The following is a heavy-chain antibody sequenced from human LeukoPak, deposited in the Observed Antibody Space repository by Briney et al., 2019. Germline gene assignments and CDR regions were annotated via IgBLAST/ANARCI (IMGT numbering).Heavy chain of an antibody. D-gene: IGHD3-16*01. V-gene: IGHV3-7*01. J-gene: IGHJ3*01. Sequence: GGSLRLSCAASGFIFSTYWMMWARQAPGKGLEWVANMKGDGSEIHYVDSVKGRFTISRDNARNSLFLQMNGLRPEDAAVYYCARPAYTAAYDLWGQGTMVTVSS. CDR2: MKGDGSEI. CDR3: ARPAYTAAYDL. CDR1: GFIFSTYW.